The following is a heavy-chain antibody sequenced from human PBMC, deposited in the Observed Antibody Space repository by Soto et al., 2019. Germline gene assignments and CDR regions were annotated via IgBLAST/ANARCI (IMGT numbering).Heavy chain of an antibody. J-gene: IGHJ4*02. CDR1: GYTFSSYA. CDR2: INAGYGNT. CDR3: TWMTTMTTLGF. V-gene: IGHV1-3*01. Sequence: ASVKVSCKASGYTFSSYAMHWVRQAPGQRLEWMGWINAGYGNTKSSQKFQDRVTISRDTSASTAYMELTSLRSEDTAVYHCTWMTTMTTLGFWGQGALVTVSS. D-gene: IGHD4-17*01.